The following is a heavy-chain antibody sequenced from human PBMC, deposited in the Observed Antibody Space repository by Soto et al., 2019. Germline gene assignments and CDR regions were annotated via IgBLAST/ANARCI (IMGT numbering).Heavy chain of an antibody. V-gene: IGHV3-23*01. J-gene: IGHJ6*02. CDR1: GFAFSNFH. CDR3: AKRFSDAWEAGMDV. CDR2: IGGAGNDI. Sequence: EMQVLESGGGLVQPGGSLRLSCAASGFAFSNFHMNWVRQAPGKGLQWVATIGGAGNDIHYADSVEGRFTVSRDNSKNKLHLQMDGLRDDDTAIYYCAKRFSDAWEAGMDVWGQGTTVTVSS. D-gene: IGHD1-26*01.